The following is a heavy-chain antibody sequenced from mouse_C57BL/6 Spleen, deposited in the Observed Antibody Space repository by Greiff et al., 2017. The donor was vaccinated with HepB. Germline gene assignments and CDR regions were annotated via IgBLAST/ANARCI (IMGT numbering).Heavy chain of an antibody. Sequence: VQLKQSGAELVRPGASVKLSCTASGFNIKDYYMHWVKQRPEQGLEWIGRIDPEDGDTEYAPKFQGKATMTADTSSNTAYLQLSSLTSEDTAVYYCTTHYYGSSYWFAYWGQGTLVTVSA. CDR1: GFNIKDYY. D-gene: IGHD1-1*01. J-gene: IGHJ3*01. CDR3: TTHYYGSSYWFAY. V-gene: IGHV14-1*01. CDR2: IDPEDGDT.